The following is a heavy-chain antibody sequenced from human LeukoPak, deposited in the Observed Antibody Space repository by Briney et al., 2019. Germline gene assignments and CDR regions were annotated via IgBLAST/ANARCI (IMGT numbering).Heavy chain of an antibody. J-gene: IGHJ4*02. CDR2: ISSSSSDT. V-gene: IGHV3-11*06. Sequence: GGSLRLSCAASGFTFSDSYMSWIRQAPGKGLEWVPYISSSSSDTNYADSVKGRFTISRDNAKNSLCLQMNSLRAEDTAVYYCARGSRTIELGDDYWGQGTLVTVSS. CDR1: GFTFSDSY. D-gene: IGHD5-24*01. CDR3: ARGSRTIELGDDY.